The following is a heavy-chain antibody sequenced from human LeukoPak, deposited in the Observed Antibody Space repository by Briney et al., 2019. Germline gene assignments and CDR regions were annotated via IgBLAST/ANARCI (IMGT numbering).Heavy chain of an antibody. CDR1: GFTFSDYY. D-gene: IGHD3-9*01. CDR3: ARDRYYDILTGYYYYGMDV. V-gene: IGHV3-66*01. Sequence: GGSLRLSCAASGFTFSDYYMSWVRQAPGKGLEWVSVIYSGGSTYYADSVKGRFTISRDNSKNTLYLQMNSLRAEDTAVYYCARDRYYDILTGYYYYGMDVWGQGTTVTVSS. CDR2: IYSGGST. J-gene: IGHJ6*02.